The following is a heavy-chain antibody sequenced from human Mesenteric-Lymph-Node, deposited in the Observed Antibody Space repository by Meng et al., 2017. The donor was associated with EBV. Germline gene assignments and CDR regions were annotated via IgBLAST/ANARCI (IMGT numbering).Heavy chain of an antibody. V-gene: IGHV4-4*02. CDR2: IYHSGST. D-gene: IGHD3-16*01. Sequence: QVQPAESGPRLVKPSWTPSLTWAVSGGSISSSNWWSWVRQPPGKGLEWIGEIYHSGSTNYNPSLKSRVTISVDKSKNQFSLKLSSVTAADTAVYYCARDLGGKGENYWGQGTLVTVSS. CDR3: ARDLGGKGENY. J-gene: IGHJ4*02. CDR1: GGSISSSNW.